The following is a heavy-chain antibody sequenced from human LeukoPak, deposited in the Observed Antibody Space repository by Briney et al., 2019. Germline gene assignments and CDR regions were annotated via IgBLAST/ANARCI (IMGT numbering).Heavy chain of an antibody. V-gene: IGHV3-21*04. D-gene: IGHD3-22*01. CDR1: GFTFSSYS. Sequence: GGSLRLSCAASGFTFSSYSMNWVRQAPGKGLEWVSSISSSSSYIYYADSVKGRFTISRDNAKNSLYLQMNSLRAEDTAVYYCAKWEGSSGCAFDYWGQGTLVTVSS. J-gene: IGHJ4*02. CDR3: AKWEGSSGCAFDY. CDR2: ISSSSSYI.